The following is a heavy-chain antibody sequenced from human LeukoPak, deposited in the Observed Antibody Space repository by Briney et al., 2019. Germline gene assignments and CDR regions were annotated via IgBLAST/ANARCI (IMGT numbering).Heavy chain of an antibody. J-gene: IGHJ4*02. CDR3: AKGSRGHYDY. Sequence: PGGSLRLSCAASGFTVSSNYMSWVRQAPGKGLEWVSVIYSGGSTYYADSVKGRFTISRDNSKSTLFLQMNSLRAEDTAVYYCAKGSRGHYDYWGQGTLVTVSS. D-gene: IGHD1-26*01. CDR2: IYSGGST. CDR1: GFTVSSNY. V-gene: IGHV3-53*01.